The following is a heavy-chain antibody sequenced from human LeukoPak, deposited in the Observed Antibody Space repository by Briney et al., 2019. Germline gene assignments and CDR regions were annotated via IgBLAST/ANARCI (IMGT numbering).Heavy chain of an antibody. J-gene: IGHJ4*02. D-gene: IGHD4-17*01. CDR2: GFDSGSA. CDR1: GGSISGSSYY. V-gene: IGHV4-39*01. CDR3: ARLRGAMTPVTSDFDY. Sequence: SETLSPTCTVSGGSISGSSYYWAWIRQPPGKGLEWIGSGFDSGSAYYNPSLKSRLTISVDTSKNQFSLDLSSVTAADAAVYYCARLRGAMTPVTSDFDYWGQGILVTVSS.